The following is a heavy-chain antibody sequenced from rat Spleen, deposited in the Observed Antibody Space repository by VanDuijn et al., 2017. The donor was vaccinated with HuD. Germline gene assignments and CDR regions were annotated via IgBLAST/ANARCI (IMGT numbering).Heavy chain of an antibody. D-gene: IGHD1-2*01. CDR1: GFSLTSYH. Sequence: QVQLKESGPGLVQPSQTLSLICIVSGFSLTSYHVSWVRQCPGKGLEWMGVIWTGGNTAYNSLLKSRLSISRDISKSQVFLKINSLQTEDTATYYCVRAVIASVSSDGIWGQGVMVTVSS. J-gene: IGHJ2*01. CDR2: IWTGGNT. V-gene: IGHV2-43*01. CDR3: VRAVIASVSSDGI.